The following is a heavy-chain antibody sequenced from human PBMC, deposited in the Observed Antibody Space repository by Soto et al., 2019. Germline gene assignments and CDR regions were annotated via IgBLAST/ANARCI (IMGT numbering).Heavy chain of an antibody. CDR3: ARDRLRGYDSSGFYS. D-gene: IGHD3-22*01. Sequence: PSETLSLTCTVSGGSISSYYWSWIRQPPGKGLEWIGYIYFRGTTNYNPSLKSRVTMSADTSKNQFSLKLNSVTAADTAVYYCARDRLRGYDSSGFYSWGQGTMVTV. J-gene: IGHJ4*02. CDR1: GGSISSYY. V-gene: IGHV4-59*01. CDR2: IYFRGTT.